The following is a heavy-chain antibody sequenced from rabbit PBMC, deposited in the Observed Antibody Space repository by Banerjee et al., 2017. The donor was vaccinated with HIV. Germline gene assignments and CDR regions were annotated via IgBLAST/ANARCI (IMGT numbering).Heavy chain of an antibody. CDR3: ARGWGYVGYTGDAYGTTGLDL. Sequence: QEQLEESGGDLVKPGASLTLTCTASGFSFSSNYYMCWVRQAPGKGLEWIACIYDDSSGSTYYASWAKGRFTISKTSSTTVTLKATSLTAADTATYFCARGWGYVGYTGDAYGTTGLDLWGPGTLVTVS. J-gene: IGHJ3*01. D-gene: IGHD6-1*01. V-gene: IGHV1S45*01. CDR1: GFSFSSNYY. CDR2: IYDDSSGST.